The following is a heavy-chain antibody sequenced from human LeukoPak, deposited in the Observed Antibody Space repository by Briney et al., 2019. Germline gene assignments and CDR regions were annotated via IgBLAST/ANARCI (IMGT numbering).Heavy chain of an antibody. D-gene: IGHD2-21*01. CDR2: IKQDGSEK. CDR1: GFTFSSYW. Sequence: GGSLRLSCAASGFTFSSYWMSWVRQAPGKGLEWVANIKQDGSEKDYVDSVKGRFTISRDNAKNSLYLQMNSLRAEDTAVYYCAKYCGGDCYGMDVWGQGTTVTVSS. J-gene: IGHJ6*02. V-gene: IGHV3-7*01. CDR3: AKYCGGDCYGMDV.